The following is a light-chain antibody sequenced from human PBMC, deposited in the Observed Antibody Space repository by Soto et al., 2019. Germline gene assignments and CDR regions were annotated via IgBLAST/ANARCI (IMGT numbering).Light chain of an antibody. CDR3: QQLNSFT. Sequence: IPLTQSPSSLSASVGDRVTITCRASQGISSYLAWYQQKPGKAPKLLIYAASTLQSGVPSRFSGSGSGTDFTLTISSLQPEDFATYYCQQLNSFTFGQGTRLEIK. J-gene: IGKJ5*01. CDR1: QGISSY. CDR2: AAS. V-gene: IGKV1-9*01.